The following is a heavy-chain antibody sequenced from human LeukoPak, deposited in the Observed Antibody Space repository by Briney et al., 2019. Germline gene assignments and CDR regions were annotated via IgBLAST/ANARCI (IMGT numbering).Heavy chain of an antibody. CDR3: ARGLGWDSGTYLGA. D-gene: IGHD1-26*01. CDR1: GYNFSVYY. V-gene: IGHV1-2*02. J-gene: IGHJ5*02. CDR2: INPNSGDT. Sequence: ASVKVSCKGSGYNFSVYYLHWVRHAPGQGLEWMGWINPNSGDTNCAQNFQGRVSMTRDTSISTAYLDLSGLRSDDTALYYCARGLGWDSGTYLGAWGQGTLVTVSS.